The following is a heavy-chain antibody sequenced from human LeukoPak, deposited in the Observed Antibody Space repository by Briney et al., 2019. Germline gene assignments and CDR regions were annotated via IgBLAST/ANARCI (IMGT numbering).Heavy chain of an antibody. V-gene: IGHV3-74*01. Sequence: GSLRLSCAASAFTFSNYWMHWVRQAPGKGLMWVSRMNSDGSDTSYADSVKGRFTISRDNAKNTLYLQMNSLRAEDTAVYYCVRDGEYSYGIDLDYWGQGTLVTVSS. CDR2: MNSDGSDT. D-gene: IGHD5-18*01. CDR1: AFTFSNYW. CDR3: VRDGEYSYGIDLDY. J-gene: IGHJ4*02.